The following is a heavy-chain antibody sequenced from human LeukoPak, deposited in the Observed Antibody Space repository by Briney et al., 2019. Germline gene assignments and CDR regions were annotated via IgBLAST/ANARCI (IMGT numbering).Heavy chain of an antibody. J-gene: IGHJ4*02. CDR2: ISSSSSYI. V-gene: IGHV3-21*01. CDR3: ASRGSKQGGY. D-gene: IGHD3-10*01. Sequence: GGSLRLSCAASGFTFSSSSMNWVRQAPGKGLEWVSSISSSSSYIYYADSVKGRFTISRENAKNSLYLQMNSLRAEDTAVYYCASRGSKQGGYWGQGTLVTVSS. CDR1: GFTFSSSS.